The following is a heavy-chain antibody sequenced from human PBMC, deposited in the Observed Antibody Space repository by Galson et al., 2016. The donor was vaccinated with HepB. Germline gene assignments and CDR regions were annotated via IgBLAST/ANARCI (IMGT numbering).Heavy chain of an antibody. Sequence: SETLSLTCAVYGGSFSGHYWSWVRQPPGKGLEWIGEINHSGRTNYNPSLKSRVAISVDTSKNQFSLILTSVTAADTAVDYCARGGATPMVLTYWGQGTLVTVSS. CDR1: GGSFSGHY. D-gene: IGHD5-18*01. CDR3: ARGGATPMVLTY. V-gene: IGHV4-34*01. CDR2: INHSGRT. J-gene: IGHJ4*02.